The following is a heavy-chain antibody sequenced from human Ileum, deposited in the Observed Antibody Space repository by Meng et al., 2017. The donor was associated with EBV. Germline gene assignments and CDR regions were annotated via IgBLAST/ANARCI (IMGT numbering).Heavy chain of an antibody. D-gene: IGHD2-2*02. J-gene: IGHJ4*02. CDR3: ARVRVIPAAIGFDY. CDR1: GGSISSSDW. V-gene: IGHV4-4*02. CDR2: IYRGGGT. Sequence: QDPGPELSKLSGTLSPASGVSGGSISSSDWWSWVRQPPGKGLEWIGEIYRGGGTNYNASLKSRVTISVDTSKNHFSLKLNSVTAADTAVYYCARVRVIPAAIGFDYWGQGTLVTVSS.